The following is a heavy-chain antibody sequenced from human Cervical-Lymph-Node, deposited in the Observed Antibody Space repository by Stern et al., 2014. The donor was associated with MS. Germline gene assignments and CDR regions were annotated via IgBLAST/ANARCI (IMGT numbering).Heavy chain of an antibody. CDR1: GGSISSGGYS. J-gene: IGHJ3*02. Sequence: LQLQESGSGLVKPSQTLSLTCAVSGGSISSGGYSWSWIRQPPGKGMEWIGYIYHSGSTYYNPSLKSRVTISADRSQKQVSLKLTSMTAADTAVYYCARSSTVTPNAFDIWGQGTMVTVSS. V-gene: IGHV4-30-2*01. CDR2: IYHSGST. CDR3: ARSSTVTPNAFDI. D-gene: IGHD4-17*01.